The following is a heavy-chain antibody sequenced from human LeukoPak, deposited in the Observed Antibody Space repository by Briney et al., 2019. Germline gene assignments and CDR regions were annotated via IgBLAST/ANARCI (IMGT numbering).Heavy chain of an antibody. J-gene: IGHJ4*02. CDR1: GGSISGYY. CDR2: IFYSGST. CDR3: ARHTTIAHFDY. Sequence: PSETLSLTCTVSGGSISGYYWSWIRQPPGKGLEWIGYIFYSGSTNYNPSLESRVSISIDTSKNQFSLRLSSVTTADTAVYYCARHTTIAHFDYWGQGTLVTVSS. V-gene: IGHV4-59*08. D-gene: IGHD1-1*01.